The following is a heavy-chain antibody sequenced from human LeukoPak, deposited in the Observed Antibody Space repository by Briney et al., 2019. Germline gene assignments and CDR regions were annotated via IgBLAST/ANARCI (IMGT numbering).Heavy chain of an antibody. CDR1: GFTFSGSA. J-gene: IGHJ4*02. CDR2: IRSKANSSAT. D-gene: IGHD4-11*01. CDR3: TSLYSNYVGD. V-gene: IGHV3-73*01. Sequence: GGSLRLSCAASGFTFSGSAMHWVRQASGKGLEWVGRIRSKANSSATAYAASVKGRFTISRDDSKNTAYLQMNSLKTEDTAVYYCTSLYSNYVGDWGQGTLVTVSS.